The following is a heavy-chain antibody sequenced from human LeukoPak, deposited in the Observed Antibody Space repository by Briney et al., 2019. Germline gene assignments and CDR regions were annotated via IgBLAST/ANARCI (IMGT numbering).Heavy chain of an antibody. D-gene: IGHD3-22*01. V-gene: IGHV4-38-2*01. CDR2: IFHSGNA. CDR3: TRAFSSGYWFDP. J-gene: IGHJ5*02. Sequence: GSLRLSCAASRFTFSNAWMSWVHQSPGKGLEWIGSIFHSGNAYYNPSLKSRVTMSVDTSKNQFSLKVNSASAADTAVYYCTRAFSSGYWFDPWGQGILVTVSS. CDR1: RFTFSNAW.